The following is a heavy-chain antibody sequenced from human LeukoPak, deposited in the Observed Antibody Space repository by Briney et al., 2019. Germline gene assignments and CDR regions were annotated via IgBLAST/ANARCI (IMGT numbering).Heavy chain of an antibody. Sequence: GASVKVSCKASGYTFTSYGISWVRQAPGQGLEWLGWISTYNGNTHYAQKLQGRVTMTTDTSTTTAYMELRSLRSDDTAVYYCATWRYCSGGHCFGNYYMDVWGKGTTVTVSS. CDR1: GYTFTSYG. CDR3: ATWRYCSGGHCFGNYYMDV. J-gene: IGHJ6*03. CDR2: ISTYNGNT. V-gene: IGHV1-18*01. D-gene: IGHD2-15*01.